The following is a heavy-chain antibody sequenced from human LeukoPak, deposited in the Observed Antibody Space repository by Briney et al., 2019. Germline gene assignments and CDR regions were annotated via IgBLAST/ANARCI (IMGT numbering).Heavy chain of an antibody. Sequence: SETLSLTCAVSGGSISDSTYYWVWIRLPPGKGLEWIATIHSSGTTYYNPSLRSRVAISVDTSKDQFSLRLSSVTAADTAVYYCAREYCSSTSCYMDVWGKGTTVTVSS. CDR1: GGSISDSTYY. CDR2: IHSSGTT. D-gene: IGHD2-2*01. V-gene: IGHV4-39*02. J-gene: IGHJ6*03. CDR3: AREYCSSTSCYMDV.